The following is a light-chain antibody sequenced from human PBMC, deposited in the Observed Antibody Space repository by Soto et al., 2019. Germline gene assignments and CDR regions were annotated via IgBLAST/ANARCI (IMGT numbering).Light chain of an antibody. V-gene: IGKV3-20*01. J-gene: IGKJ3*01. CDR3: QQYGSSLFP. CDR2: GAS. Sequence: EIVLTQSPGTLSLSPGERATLSCRASQSVSSSYLAWYQQKPGQAPRLLIYGASSRATCIPDRFSGSGSGTDFTLTISRLEPEDFAVYYCQQYGSSLFPFGPGTKVDIK. CDR1: QSVSSSY.